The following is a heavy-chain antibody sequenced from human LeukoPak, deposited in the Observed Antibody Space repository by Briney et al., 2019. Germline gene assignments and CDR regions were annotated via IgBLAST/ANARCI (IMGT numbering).Heavy chain of an antibody. Sequence: PGGSLRLSCAASGFTFSSYSMNWVRQAPGKGLEWVSSISSSSSYIYYADSVKGRFTISRDNAKNSLYLQMNSLRAEDTAVYYCARERASNYYDSSGYFGYWGQGTLVTVSS. CDR3: ARERASNYYDSSGYFGY. V-gene: IGHV3-21*01. CDR2: ISSSSSYI. J-gene: IGHJ4*02. D-gene: IGHD3-22*01. CDR1: GFTFSSYS.